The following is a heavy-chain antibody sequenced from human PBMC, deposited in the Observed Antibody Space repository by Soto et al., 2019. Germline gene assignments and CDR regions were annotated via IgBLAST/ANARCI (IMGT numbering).Heavy chain of an antibody. CDR1: GFIFNNYW. CDR3: GRVIYYYESSRPIDY. V-gene: IGHV3-7*04. Sequence: PGGSLRLSCAASGFIFNNYWMNWVRQAPGKGPEWLASIKQDGTEKYYVDSVKGRFTASRDNAKNSLYLQMNSLRAEDTAVYYCGRVIYYYESSRPIDYWGQGTLVTVSS. CDR2: IKQDGTEK. J-gene: IGHJ4*02. D-gene: IGHD3-22*01.